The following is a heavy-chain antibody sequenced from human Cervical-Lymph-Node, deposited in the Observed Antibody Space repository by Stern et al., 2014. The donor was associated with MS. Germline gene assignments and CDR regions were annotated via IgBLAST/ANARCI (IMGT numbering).Heavy chain of an antibody. J-gene: IGHJ5*02. V-gene: IGHV1-18*01. D-gene: IGHD3-10*01. Sequence: VQLVESGTEVKNPGASVKVFCKASGYTFTSYGITWVRQAPGEGLEWMGWISTYDGNTNYAQKFQGRVTMTTETSTSTAYMELRSLRSDDTAVYYCARDTVTYYYGSGSYPSSHWFDPWGQGTLVTVSS. CDR2: ISTYDGNT. CDR3: ARDTVTYYYGSGSYPSSHWFDP. CDR1: GYTFTSYG.